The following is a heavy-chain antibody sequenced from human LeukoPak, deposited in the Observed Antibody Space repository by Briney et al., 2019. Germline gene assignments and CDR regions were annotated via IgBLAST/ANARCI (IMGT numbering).Heavy chain of an antibody. CDR1: GFTFSSYS. CDR3: ARGIYPRTVTAD. J-gene: IGHJ4*02. CDR2: ISSSSSYI. D-gene: IGHD4-17*01. Sequence: PGGSLRLSCAASGFTFSSYSMNWVRQAPGKGLEWVSSISSSSSYIYYADSVKGRFTISRDNSKNTLYLQMNSLRAEDTAVYYCARGIYPRTVTADWGQGTLVTVSS. V-gene: IGHV3-21*01.